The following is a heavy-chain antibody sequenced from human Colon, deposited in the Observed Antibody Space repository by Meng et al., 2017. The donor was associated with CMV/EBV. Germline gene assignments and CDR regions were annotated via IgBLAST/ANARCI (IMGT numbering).Heavy chain of an antibody. V-gene: IGHV3-48*02. J-gene: IGHJ6*02. CDR1: GFTFSSYS. D-gene: IGHD2-2*01. Sequence: GESLRLSCAASGFTFSSYSMTWVRQAPGKGLEWVSFIGSNSSAIYYADSLKGRFTMSRDNSENTLYLQMNSLRDEDTAVYYCAKDLVREIAPAALVLDVWGQGTTVTVSS. CDR3: AKDLVREIAPAALVLDV. CDR2: IGSNSSAI.